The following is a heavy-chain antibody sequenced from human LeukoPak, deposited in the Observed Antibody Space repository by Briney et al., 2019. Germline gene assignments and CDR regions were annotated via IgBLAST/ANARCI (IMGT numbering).Heavy chain of an antibody. V-gene: IGHV4-34*01. J-gene: IGHJ4*02. CDR3: ARGHNFDFWSGTFKFDY. CDR2: INHSGST. Sequence: SETLSLTCAVYGGSFSGYYWSWIRQPPVKGQEWIGEINHSGSTNYNPSLKSRVTISVDTSKNQFSLKLSSVTAADTAVYYCARGHNFDFWSGTFKFDYWGQGTLVTVSS. D-gene: IGHD3-3*01. CDR1: GGSFSGYY.